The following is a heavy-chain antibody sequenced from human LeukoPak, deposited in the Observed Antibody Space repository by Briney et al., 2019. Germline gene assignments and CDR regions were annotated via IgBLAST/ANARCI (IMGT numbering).Heavy chain of an antibody. CDR1: GFTFSNYG. J-gene: IGHJ4*02. V-gene: IGHV3-21*01. CDR2: ISSSSSYM. CDR3: ARDFSGYDYNFDY. Sequence: GRSLILSCAASGFTFSNYGMNWVRQAPGKGLEWVSFISSSSSYMYYADSVKGRFTISRDNTKKSLYLQMNSLRAEDTAVYYCARDFSGYDYNFDYWGQGTLVTVSS. D-gene: IGHD5-12*01.